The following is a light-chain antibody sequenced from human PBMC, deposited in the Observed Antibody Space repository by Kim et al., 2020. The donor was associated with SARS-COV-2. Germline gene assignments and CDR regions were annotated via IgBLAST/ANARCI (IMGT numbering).Light chain of an antibody. Sequence: KTATLTCTGNRNNVGNQGAAWLQQHQGHPPKLLSYRNNNRPSGISERLSASRSGNTASLTITGLQPEDEADYYCSAWDSSLSAWVFGGGTKLTVL. J-gene: IGLJ3*02. CDR3: SAWDSSLSAWV. CDR1: RNNVGNQG. CDR2: RNN. V-gene: IGLV10-54*01.